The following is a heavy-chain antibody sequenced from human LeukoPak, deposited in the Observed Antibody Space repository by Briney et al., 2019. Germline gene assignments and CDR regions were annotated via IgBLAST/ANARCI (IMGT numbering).Heavy chain of an antibody. D-gene: IGHD2-2*01. CDR1: VYTFTDYF. V-gene: IGHV1-2*02. CDR3: ERDLHGAMRRFDY. Sequence: SSVTVSCKASVYTFTDYFIHGVGQAPGQGLEWMGWINPDSGGRNYARNFHVKVTMTRDTCITTAYMEMSRLSSDNMALYSCERDLHGAMRRFDYWGQGALATVSS. J-gene: IGHJ4*02. CDR2: INPDSGGR.